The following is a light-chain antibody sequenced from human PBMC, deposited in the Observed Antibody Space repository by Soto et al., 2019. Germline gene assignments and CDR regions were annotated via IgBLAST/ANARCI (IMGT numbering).Light chain of an antibody. Sequence: QSVLTQPPSASGTPGQGVIISCSGTSSNIGSNSVYWYRLLPGTAPKLVMFSNVMRPPGVPDRFSGAKSGTSASLAISGLRPEDEADYFCAAWDASLRGWVFGGGTKLTVL. V-gene: IGLV1-47*02. CDR3: AAWDASLRGWV. CDR1: SSNIGSNS. CDR2: SNV. J-gene: IGLJ3*02.